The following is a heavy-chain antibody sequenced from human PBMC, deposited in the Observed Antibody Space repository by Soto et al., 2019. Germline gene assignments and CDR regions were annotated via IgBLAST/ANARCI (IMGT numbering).Heavy chain of an antibody. V-gene: IGHV1-69*02. D-gene: IGHD2-2*01. CDR1: GGTFSSYT. CDR3: ARSPRYRSSTSCYGNAFDI. CDR2: IIPILGIA. J-gene: IGHJ3*02. Sequence: ASVKVSCKASGGTFSSYTISWVRQAPGQGLEWMGRIIPILGIANYAQKFQGRVTITADKSTSTAYMELSSLRSEDTAVYYCARSPRYRSSTSCYGNAFDIWGQGTMVTISS.